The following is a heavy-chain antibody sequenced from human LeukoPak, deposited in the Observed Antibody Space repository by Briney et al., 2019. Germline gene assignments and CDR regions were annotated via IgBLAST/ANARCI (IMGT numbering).Heavy chain of an antibody. Sequence: GGSLRLSCAASEFTFSTSWMSWVRQPPGKGLEWVANIKQDGSEKHCVDSVKGRFIISRDNAQNSVHLQMNSLRAEDTAVYYCATRYCSIAACRASSYKCMDDWGKGTTVIVSS. J-gene: IGHJ6*04. CDR3: ATRYCSIAACRASSYKCMDD. CDR1: EFTFSTSW. V-gene: IGHV3-7*01. D-gene: IGHD2-2*01. CDR2: IKQDGSEK.